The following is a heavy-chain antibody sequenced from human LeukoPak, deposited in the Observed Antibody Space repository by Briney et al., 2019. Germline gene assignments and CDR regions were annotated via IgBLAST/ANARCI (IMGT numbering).Heavy chain of an antibody. J-gene: IGHJ6*02. Sequence: SETLSLTCAVYGGSFSGYYWSWIRQPPGNGLEWIGEINHSGSTNYNPSLKSRVTISVDTSKNQFSLKLSSVTAADTAVYYCARGPDSSGWYVWGQGTTVTVSS. D-gene: IGHD6-19*01. CDR2: INHSGST. CDR3: ARGPDSSGWYV. CDR1: GGSFSGYY. V-gene: IGHV4-34*01.